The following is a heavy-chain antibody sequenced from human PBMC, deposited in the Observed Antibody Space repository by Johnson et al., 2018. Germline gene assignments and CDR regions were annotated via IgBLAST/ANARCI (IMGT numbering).Heavy chain of an antibody. CDR1: GASISSYY. D-gene: IGHD6-13*01. CDR2: IYYSGTT. J-gene: IGHJ6*02. V-gene: IGHV4-59*01. Sequence: QVQLQESGPGLVKPSETLSLTCTVSGASISSYYWSWIRQPPGKGLEWIGYIYYSGTTNYSPSLKSRVTISVDTSKNHFSLKLNSVTAADTAVYYCARETAAGRVPYYFYYGMDVWGQGTAVTVSS. CDR3: ARETAAGRVPYYFYYGMDV.